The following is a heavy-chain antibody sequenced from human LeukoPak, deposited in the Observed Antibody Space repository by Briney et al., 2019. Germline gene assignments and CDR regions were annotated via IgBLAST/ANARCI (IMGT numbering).Heavy chain of an antibody. CDR1: GYTFTGYY. J-gene: IGHJ5*02. V-gene: IGHV1-2*02. CDR2: INPNSGGT. Sequence: ASGKVSCKASGYTFTGYYMHWVRQAPGQGLEWMGWINPNSGGTNYAQKFQGRVTMTRDTSISTAYMELSRLRSDDTAVYYCARQSCSGGSCYSGWFDPWGQGTLVTVSS. CDR3: ARQSCSGGSCYSGWFDP. D-gene: IGHD2-15*01.